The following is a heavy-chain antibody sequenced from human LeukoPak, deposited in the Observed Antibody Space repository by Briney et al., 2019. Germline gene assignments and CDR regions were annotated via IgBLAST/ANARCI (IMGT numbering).Heavy chain of an antibody. V-gene: IGHV3-33*01. CDR3: ARDVGYWNGPYYYYGMDV. Sequence: GGSLRLSCAASGFTFSSYGMHWVRQAPGKGLEWVAVIWYDGSNKYYADSVKGRFTISRDNSKNTLYLQMNSLRAEDTAVYYCARDVGYWNGPYYYYGMDVWGQGTTVTVSS. CDR2: IWYDGSNK. CDR1: GFTFSSYG. D-gene: IGHD1-1*01. J-gene: IGHJ6*02.